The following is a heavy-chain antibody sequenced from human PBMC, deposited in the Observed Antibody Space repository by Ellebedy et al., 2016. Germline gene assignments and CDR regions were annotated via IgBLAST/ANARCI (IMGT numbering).Heavy chain of an antibody. CDR3: ARLSKGDCGNDCYTFDP. Sequence: GSLRLXXTVSGAAISSSFWSWVRRPPGRGLEWIGFISPSGKNTNYNPSLRGRVTTSVDTSKNQFSLKLSSVTAADTAVYYCARLSKGDCGNDCYTFDPWGQGTLVTVSS. CDR1: GAAISSSF. CDR2: ISPSGKNT. D-gene: IGHD2-21*02. V-gene: IGHV4-4*09. J-gene: IGHJ5*02.